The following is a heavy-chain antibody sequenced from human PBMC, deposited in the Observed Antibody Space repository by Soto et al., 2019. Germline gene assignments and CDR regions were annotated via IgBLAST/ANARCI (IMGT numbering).Heavy chain of an antibody. V-gene: IGHV4-34*01. CDR3: ARAGRGYSGYEPFDY. J-gene: IGHJ4*02. CDR2: INHSGST. D-gene: IGHD5-12*01. CDR1: GGSFSGYY. Sequence: QVQLQQWGAGLLKPSETLSLTCAVYGGSFSGYYWSWIRQPPGKGLEWIGEINHSGSTNYNPSLKSRVTISVDTSKNQFSLKLSSVTAADTAVYYCARAGRGYSGYEPFDYWGQGTLVTVSS.